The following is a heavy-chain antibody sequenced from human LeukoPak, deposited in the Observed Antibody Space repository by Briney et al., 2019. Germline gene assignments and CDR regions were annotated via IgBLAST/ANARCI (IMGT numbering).Heavy chain of an antibody. V-gene: IGHV3-43*02. D-gene: IGHD3-10*01. Sequence: GGSLRLSCAASGFSFDDYVIHWVRQVPGKGLEWNSLISGDDGSTYYADSVKGRFTISRDNSKNSLFLQMNSPRTEDTALYYCAKGYYYGSGSYLPVDHWGQGTLVTVSS. CDR2: ISGDDGST. J-gene: IGHJ4*02. CDR1: GFSFDDYV. CDR3: AKGYYYGSGSYLPVDH.